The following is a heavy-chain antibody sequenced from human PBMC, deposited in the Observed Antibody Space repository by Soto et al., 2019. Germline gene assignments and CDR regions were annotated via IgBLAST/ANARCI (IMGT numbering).Heavy chain of an antibody. CDR1: GFTFSSYA. J-gene: IGHJ6*02. V-gene: IGHV3-23*01. CDR3: AKNMPYPHYGKDV. CDR2: ISGSGGST. Sequence: EVQLLESGGGLVQPGGSLRLSCAASGFTFSSYAMSWVRQAPGEGLEWVSAISGSGGSTYYADSVKGRFTITRDNSKTTLYLQMNSLRAEDTAVYYCAKNMPYPHYGKDVWGQGTTITVSS. D-gene: IGHD2-2*01.